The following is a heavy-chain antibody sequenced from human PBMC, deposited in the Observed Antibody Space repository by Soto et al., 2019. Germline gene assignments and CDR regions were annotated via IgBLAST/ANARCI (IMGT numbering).Heavy chain of an antibody. J-gene: IGHJ5*02. D-gene: IGHD6-13*01. CDR2: IYYSGST. V-gene: IGHV4-31*03. CDR1: GGSISIGGYY. CDR3: ARGSIGIAPHWARLDP. Sequence: KPSETLSLTCTVSGGSISIGGYYWSWIRQHPGKGLEWIGYIYYSGSTYYNPSLKSRATISVDTSKNQFSLKLSSVTAADTAVYYCARGSIGIAPHWARLDPWGQGTLVTVSS.